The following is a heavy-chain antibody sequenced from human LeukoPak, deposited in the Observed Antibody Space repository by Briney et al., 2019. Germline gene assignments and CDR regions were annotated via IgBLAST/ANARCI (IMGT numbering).Heavy chain of an antibody. CDR2: ISGSGGSK. D-gene: IGHD1-26*01. V-gene: IGHV3-23*01. J-gene: IGHJ4*02. CDR1: RFTPSIYA. CDR3: AKDNAPYYHGKPFEY. Sequence: RGSLRLSCAPPRFTPSIYAMSKVRQAPGKELERVSAISGSGGSKYYPDSGRGRFTISRDNSKNTLYLQMNSLRAEDPAVFYFAKDNAPYYHGKPFEYWGQGTLVTVSS.